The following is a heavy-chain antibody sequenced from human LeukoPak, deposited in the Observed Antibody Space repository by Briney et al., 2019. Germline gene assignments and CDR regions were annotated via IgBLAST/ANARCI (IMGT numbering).Heavy chain of an antibody. CDR1: GFTCSTTW. J-gene: IGHJ4*02. CDR3: STDTYTSGWSD. CDR2: IKSKTDGGTT. V-gene: IGHV3-15*01. D-gene: IGHD6-19*01. Sequence: GGSLRLSCAASGFTCSTTWMSWVRQAPGKGLEWVGRIKSKTDGGTTDYAAPVKGRFTISRGDSKNTLYLQLNSLKTEDTAMYYCSTDTYTSGWSDWGQGTLVTVSS.